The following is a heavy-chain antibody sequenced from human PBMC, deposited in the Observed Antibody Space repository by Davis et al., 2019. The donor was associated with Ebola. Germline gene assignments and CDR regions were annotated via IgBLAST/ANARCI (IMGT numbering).Heavy chain of an antibody. CDR2: IIPILGIA. Sequence: AASVKVSCKASGGTFSSYAISWVRQAPGQGLEWMGRIIPILGIANYAQKFQGRLTITRDTSASTTYMELTSLRSEDTAVYYCARDYWGTSSSFNWFDPWGQGTLVTVSS. V-gene: IGHV1-69*04. D-gene: IGHD6-6*01. CDR1: GGTFSSYA. CDR3: ARDYWGTSSSFNWFDP. J-gene: IGHJ5*02.